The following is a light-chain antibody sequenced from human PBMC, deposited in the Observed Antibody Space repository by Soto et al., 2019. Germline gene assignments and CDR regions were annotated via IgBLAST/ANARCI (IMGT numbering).Light chain of an antibody. CDR2: GAS. J-gene: IGKJ1*01. V-gene: IGKV3-15*01. CDR1: QSVSSR. Sequence: EIVMTQSPATLSVSPGERVTLSFRASQSVSSRLAWYQRKPGQAPRLLIYGASTRATGIPARFSGSGSGTDFTLTISRLEPEDFAVYYCQQYGSSGTFGQGTKVDIK. CDR3: QQYGSSGT.